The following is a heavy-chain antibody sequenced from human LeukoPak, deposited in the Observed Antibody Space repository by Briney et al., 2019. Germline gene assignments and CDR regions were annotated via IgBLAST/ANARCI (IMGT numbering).Heavy chain of an antibody. J-gene: IGHJ4*02. D-gene: IGHD6-19*01. CDR1: GYIFTSYT. CDR3: ARGRDSSGWELHYYFDY. CDR2: INAANGYT. Sequence: ASVKVSCKASGYIFTSYTMHWVRQAPGQRLEWMGWINAANGYTRYSQKFQGRVTITRDTSASTAYMELSSLRSEDTAVYYCARGRDSSGWELHYYFDYWGQGTLVIVSS. V-gene: IGHV1-3*01.